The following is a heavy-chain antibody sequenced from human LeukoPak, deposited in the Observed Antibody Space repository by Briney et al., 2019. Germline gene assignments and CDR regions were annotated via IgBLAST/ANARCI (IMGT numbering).Heavy chain of an antibody. J-gene: IGHJ4*02. CDR3: AKSVYHSGNY. Sequence: GGSLRLSCAASGFTISTYGMSWVRQAPGKGLEWVSSISGGTTYYADSVKGRFTISRDNSNNTVSLQMNSLRAEHTAVYYCAKSVYHSGNYWGQGTLVTVSS. CDR2: ISGGTT. V-gene: IGHV3-23*01. D-gene: IGHD3-10*01. CDR1: GFTISTYG.